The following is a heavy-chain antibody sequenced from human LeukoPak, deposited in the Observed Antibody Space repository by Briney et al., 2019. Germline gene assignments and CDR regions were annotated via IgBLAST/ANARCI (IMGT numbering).Heavy chain of an antibody. CDR3: ARGPPYDYVWGSYRDNWFDP. CDR2: INTNTGNP. D-gene: IGHD3-16*02. J-gene: IGHJ5*02. Sequence: GASVKVSCKASGYTFTSYAMNWVRQAPGQGLEWMGWINTNTGNPTYAQGFTGRFVFSLDTSVSTAYLQISSLKAEDTAVYYCARGPPYDYVWGSYRDNWFDPWGQGTLVTVSS. CDR1: GYTFTSYA. V-gene: IGHV7-4-1*02.